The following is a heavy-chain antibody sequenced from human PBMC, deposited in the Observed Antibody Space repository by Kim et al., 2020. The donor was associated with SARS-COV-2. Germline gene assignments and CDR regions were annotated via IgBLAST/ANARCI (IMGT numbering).Heavy chain of an antibody. J-gene: IGHJ4*02. V-gene: IGHV7-4-1*02. Sequence: PTYAQGFTGRFVFSLDTSVSTAYLQISSLKAEDTAVYYCARWGDSGYSDYWGQGTLVTVSS. CDR2: P. CDR3: ARWGDSGYSDY. D-gene: IGHD3-22*01.